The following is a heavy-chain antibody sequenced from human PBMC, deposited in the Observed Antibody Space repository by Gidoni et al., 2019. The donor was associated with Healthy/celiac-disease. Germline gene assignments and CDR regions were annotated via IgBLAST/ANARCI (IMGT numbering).Heavy chain of an antibody. J-gene: IGHJ4*02. Sequence: EVQLVESGGGLVQPGGSRSLPCAASGLPFSSYAMSWVRQAPGKGLEWVSAISGSGGSTYYADSVKGRFTISRDNSKNTLYLQMNSLRAEDTAVYYCAKFVGSYGYFYYFDYWGQGTLVTVSS. CDR3: AKFVGSYGYFYYFDY. CDR1: GLPFSSYA. D-gene: IGHD5-18*01. V-gene: IGHV3-23*04. CDR2: ISGSGGST.